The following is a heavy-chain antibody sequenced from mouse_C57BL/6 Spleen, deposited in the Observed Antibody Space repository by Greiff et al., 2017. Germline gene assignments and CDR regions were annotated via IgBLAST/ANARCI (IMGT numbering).Heavy chain of an antibody. J-gene: IGHJ3*01. Sequence: EVKLMESGGGLVKPGGSLKLSCAASGFTFSDYGMHWVRQAPEKGLEWVAYISSGSSTIYYADTVKGRFTISRDNAKNTLFLQMTSLRSEDTAMYYCARGEGSTMITTGFAYWGQGTLVTVSA. CDR1: GFTFSDYG. D-gene: IGHD2-4*01. V-gene: IGHV5-17*01. CDR2: ISSGSSTI. CDR3: ARGEGSTMITTGFAY.